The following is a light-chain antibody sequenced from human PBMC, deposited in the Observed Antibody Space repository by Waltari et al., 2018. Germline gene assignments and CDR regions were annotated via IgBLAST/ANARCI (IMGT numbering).Light chain of an antibody. Sequence: EIVLTQSPGTLSLSPGERATLSCRASQNVDRYLAWYQQKPGQAPRLLIYDASNRAPGIPARFSGSGSGTYFTLTISSLEPEDFAIYYCQQRYNWPPFTFGPGTKVDIK. V-gene: IGKV3-11*01. CDR3: QQRYNWPPFT. J-gene: IGKJ3*01. CDR1: QNVDRY. CDR2: DAS.